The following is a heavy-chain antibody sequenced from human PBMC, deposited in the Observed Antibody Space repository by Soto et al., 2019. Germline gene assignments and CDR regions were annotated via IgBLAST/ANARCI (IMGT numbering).Heavy chain of an antibody. D-gene: IGHD3-22*01. Sequence: ASVKGSCKASGYTFTGYSMHWVRQAPGQGLEWMGWINPNSGGTNYAQKFQGRVTMTRDTSISTAYMELSRLRSDDTAVYYCARGRNYYDSSGYGAYYYYGMDVWGQGTTVTVSS. J-gene: IGHJ6*02. V-gene: IGHV1-2*02. CDR3: ARGRNYYDSSGYGAYYYYGMDV. CDR1: GYTFTGYS. CDR2: INPNSGGT.